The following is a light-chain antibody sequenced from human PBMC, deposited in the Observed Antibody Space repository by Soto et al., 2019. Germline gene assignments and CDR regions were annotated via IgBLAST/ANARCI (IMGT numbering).Light chain of an antibody. Sequence: EIAVTKSPTALSVSPGEIATFSCGASQSVSSNLAGYQQKPGQAPRLLIYGAYTRATAIPARFSGSGSGTDVTVIISSLQYEDFAVYYCQHDNYCWPKTFGQGTKVDIK. CDR1: QSVSSN. CDR2: GAY. V-gene: IGKV3-15*01. CDR3: QHDNYCWPKT. J-gene: IGKJ1*01.